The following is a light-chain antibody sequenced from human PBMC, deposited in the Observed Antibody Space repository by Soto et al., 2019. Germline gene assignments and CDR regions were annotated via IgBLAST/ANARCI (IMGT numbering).Light chain of an antibody. V-gene: IGLV2-14*03. Sequence: QSVLTQPASVSESPGQPITISCTGTRGDIGGYNYVSWYQQHPGKAPKLMIYDVYHRPSGVSNRFSASKSGNTASLTISGLQAEDEADYYCSSYTSSTTLVFGTGTKVNVL. CDR3: SSYTSSTTLV. J-gene: IGLJ1*01. CDR1: RGDIGGYNY. CDR2: DVY.